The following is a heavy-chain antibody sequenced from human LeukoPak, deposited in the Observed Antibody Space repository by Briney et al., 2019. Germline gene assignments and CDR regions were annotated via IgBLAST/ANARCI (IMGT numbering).Heavy chain of an antibody. CDR3: TRALYCSGGSCWPFDY. CDR2: IRSEAYGGTT. D-gene: IGHD2-15*01. CDR1: GFTFGDYA. Sequence: GGSLRLSCTASGFTFGDYAMSWVRQAPGKGLEWVGFIRSEAYGGTTEYAASVKGRFTISRDDSKSIAYLQMNSLKTEDTAVYYCTRALYCSGGSCWPFDYWGQGTLVTISS. V-gene: IGHV3-49*04. J-gene: IGHJ4*02.